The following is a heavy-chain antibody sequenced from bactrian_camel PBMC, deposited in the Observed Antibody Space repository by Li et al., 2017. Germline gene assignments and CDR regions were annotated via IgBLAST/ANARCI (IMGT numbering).Heavy chain of an antibody. CDR1: GYSFSRGC. J-gene: IGHJ4*01. CDR2: IFPLGGST. CDR3: AADSRVCGSFRYLDPSEFNY. D-gene: IGHD1*01. Sequence: HVQLVESGGGSINPGGSLRLSCAASGYSFSRGCMGWFRQPPGQEREGVAVIFPLGGSTYYGYSAKGRFTISRDVAKNTVYLLLDSLTPEDTAMYYCAADSRVCGSFRYLDPSEFNYWGQGTQVTVS. V-gene: IGHV3-3*01.